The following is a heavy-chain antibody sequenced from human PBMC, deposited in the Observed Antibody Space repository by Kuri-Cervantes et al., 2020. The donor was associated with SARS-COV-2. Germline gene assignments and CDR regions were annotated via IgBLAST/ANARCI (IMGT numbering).Heavy chain of an antibody. D-gene: IGHD3-3*01. CDR2: IYPSGGST. V-gene: IGHV1-46*01. J-gene: IGHJ4*02. CDR1: GYTFTGYH. Sequence: ASVKVSCKASGYTFTGYHMHWVRQAPGQGLEWMGIIYPSGGSTSYPQKFQGRVSMTSDASTTTVYMELSSLRSEDTAVYYCARDDFWSGYYVDYWGQGTLVTVSS. CDR3: ARDDFWSGYYVDY.